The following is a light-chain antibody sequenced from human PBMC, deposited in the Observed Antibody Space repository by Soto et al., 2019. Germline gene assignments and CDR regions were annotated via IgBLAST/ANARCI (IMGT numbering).Light chain of an antibody. CDR1: SSYIGAYNY. CDR3: SSFTSSSTYV. J-gene: IGLJ1*01. Sequence: QSVLTQPASVSGSPGQSIAISCTGTSSYIGAYNYVSWYQQYPGKAPKLMIYDVSNRPSGVSDRFSGSKSGNTASLTISGLQAEDEAEYYCSSFTSSSTYVFGTGTKVTVL. V-gene: IGLV2-14*01. CDR2: DVS.